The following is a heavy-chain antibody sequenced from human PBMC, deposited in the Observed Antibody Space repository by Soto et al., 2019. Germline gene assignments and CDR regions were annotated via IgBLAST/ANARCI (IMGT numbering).Heavy chain of an antibody. CDR1: GYTLTELS. J-gene: IGHJ4*02. Sequence: ASVKVSCKVSGYTLTELSMHWVRQAPGKGLEWMGGFDPEDGETIYAQKFQGRVTMTEDTSTDAAYMELSSLRSEDTAVYYCATLAPYVLLWFGALDYWGQGTLVTVSS. D-gene: IGHD3-10*01. CDR2: FDPEDGET. CDR3: ATLAPYVLLWFGALDY. V-gene: IGHV1-24*01.